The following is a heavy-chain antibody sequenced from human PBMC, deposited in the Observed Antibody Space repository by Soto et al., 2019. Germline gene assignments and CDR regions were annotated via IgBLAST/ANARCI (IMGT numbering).Heavy chain of an antibody. J-gene: IGHJ1*01. CDR3: ARGPRVSSTGTGAH. Sequence: PVGSPRLSCAVSGFTFSAYWMHWFRQVPWKGLTWVSRISDDGSTATYADSVKGRFVISRDNAKNSLYLEMNTLRADDSGLYYCARGPRVSSTGTGAHWGRGTLLTVSS. D-gene: IGHD1-1*01. CDR1: GFTFSAYW. V-gene: IGHV3-74*01. CDR2: ISDDGSTA.